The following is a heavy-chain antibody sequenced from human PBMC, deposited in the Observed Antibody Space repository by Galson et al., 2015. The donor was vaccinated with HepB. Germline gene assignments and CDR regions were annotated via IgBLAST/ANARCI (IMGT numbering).Heavy chain of an antibody. Sequence: SLRLSCAASGFIFSSSAMSWVRQAPGKGLEWVSGIGGSGITTYYADSVKGRSTISRDNSKNTLYLQMNSLRAEDTAVYYCARPKWATVIAFDIWGQGTMATVSS. J-gene: IGHJ3*02. CDR2: IGGSGITT. CDR3: ARPKWATVIAFDI. V-gene: IGHV3-23*01. D-gene: IGHD4-17*01. CDR1: GFIFSSSA.